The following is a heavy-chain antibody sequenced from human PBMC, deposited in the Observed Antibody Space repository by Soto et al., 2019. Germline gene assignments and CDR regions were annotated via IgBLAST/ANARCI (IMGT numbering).Heavy chain of an antibody. V-gene: IGHV3-7*03. J-gene: IGHJ3*01. Sequence: EVQLVESGGGLVQPGGSLRLSCAASGFTLSSYWMTWVRQAPGQGLEWVASIKQGGTEIHYVDSVKGRFTISRDDARNSLHLQLNGLRAEDAALYYCARVLRAAGDAFDVWGQGTVVTVSS. CDR2: IKQGGTEI. D-gene: IGHD6-13*01. CDR3: ARVLRAAGDAFDV. CDR1: GFTLSSYW.